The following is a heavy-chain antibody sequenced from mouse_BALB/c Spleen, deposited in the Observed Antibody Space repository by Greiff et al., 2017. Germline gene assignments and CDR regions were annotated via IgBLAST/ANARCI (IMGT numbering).Heavy chain of an antibody. CDR3: ARPGPHFYAMDY. J-gene: IGHJ4*01. V-gene: IGHV3-2*02. Sequence: DVKLQESGPGLVKPSQSLSLTCTVTGYSITSDYAWNWIRQFPGNKLEWMGYISYSGSTSYNPSLKSRISITRDTSKNQFFLQLNSVTTEDTATYYCARPGPHFYAMDYWGQGTSVTVSS. CDR2: ISYSGST. CDR1: GYSITSDYA.